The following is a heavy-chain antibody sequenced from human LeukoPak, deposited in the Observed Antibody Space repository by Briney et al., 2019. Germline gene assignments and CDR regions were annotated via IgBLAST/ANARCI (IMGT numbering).Heavy chain of an antibody. D-gene: IGHD6-13*01. CDR2: IYYSGST. J-gene: IGHJ6*03. CDR1: GGSISSYY. V-gene: IGHV4-59*01. Sequence: PSETLSLTCTVSGGSISSYYWSWIRQPPGKGLEWIGYIYYSGSTNYNPSLKSRVTISADTSKNQFSLKLSSVTAADTAVYYCARGHGGSSWFRRVYYYYMDVWGKGTTVTVSS. CDR3: ARGHGGSSWFRRVYYYYMDV.